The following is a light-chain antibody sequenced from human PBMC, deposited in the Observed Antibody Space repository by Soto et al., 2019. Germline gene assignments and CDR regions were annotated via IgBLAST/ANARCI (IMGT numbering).Light chain of an antibody. CDR2: KAS. V-gene: IGKV1-5*03. CDR1: QSISSW. CDR3: QQYNSYPYT. J-gene: IGKJ2*01. Sequence: DIQMTQSPSTLSASVGDRVTITCRASQSISSWLAWYQQKPGKAPKLLIYKASSLESGVPSRFSRSGSGTEFTLTISSQQPDDSATYYCQQYNSYPYTFGQRTKLEIK.